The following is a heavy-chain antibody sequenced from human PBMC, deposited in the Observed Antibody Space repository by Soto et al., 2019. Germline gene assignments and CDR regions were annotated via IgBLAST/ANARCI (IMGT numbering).Heavy chain of an antibody. D-gene: IGHD1-1*01. CDR3: ARKRRNNWFDP. V-gene: IGHV3-11*06. J-gene: IGHJ5*02. CDR1: GFTFSDYY. Sequence: GSLRLSCAASGFTFSDYYMSWIRQAPGKGLEWVSYISSSSSYTNYADSVKGRFTISRDNAKNSLYLQMNSLRAEDTAVYYCARKRRNNWFDPWGQGTLVTVSS. CDR2: ISSSSSYT.